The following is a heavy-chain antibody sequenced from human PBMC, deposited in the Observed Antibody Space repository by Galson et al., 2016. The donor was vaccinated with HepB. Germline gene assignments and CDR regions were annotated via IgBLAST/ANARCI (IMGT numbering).Heavy chain of an antibody. J-gene: IGHJ6*03. CDR3: ARAYVACATSTCSHYTYYMDV. D-gene: IGHD1-26*01. Sequence: SVKVSCKASGYTFTTYYIYWVRQAPGQGLEWMGWINPNSGGTNYEQNFQGRISMTRDTSISTAYMELNNLRSDDTAVFYCARAYVACATSTCSHYTYYMDVWGIGTTVTVSS. V-gene: IGHV1-2*02. CDR2: INPNSGGT. CDR1: GYTFTTYY.